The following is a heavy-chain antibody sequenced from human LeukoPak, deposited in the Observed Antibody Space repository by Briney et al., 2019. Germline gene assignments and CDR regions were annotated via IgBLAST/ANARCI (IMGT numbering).Heavy chain of an antibody. J-gene: IGHJ4*02. V-gene: IGHV3-21*01. CDR1: GFTFSTSS. CDR3: ARDYGGSSPFDY. D-gene: IGHD4-23*01. CDR2: ITSSSSYI. Sequence: PGGSLRLSCAASGFTFSTSSMNWVRQAPGKGLEWVSSITSSSSYIYYADSVKGRFTISRDNAKNSLYLHMNSLRAEDTAVYYCARDYGGSSPFDYWGQGTLVTVSS.